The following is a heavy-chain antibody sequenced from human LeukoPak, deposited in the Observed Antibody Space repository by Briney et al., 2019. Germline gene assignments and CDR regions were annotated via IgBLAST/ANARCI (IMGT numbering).Heavy chain of an antibody. J-gene: IGHJ5*01. D-gene: IGHD6-19*01. Sequence: SETLSLTCTVSGGSINNFYWRWIRQPPGKGLEWIASFYYSGSTNYNPSLGRRVTISLDTPKNRFSLNLSSVTAADTAVYYCARLSSGNCFDSWGQGTLVTVSS. CDR2: FYYSGST. CDR1: GGSINNFY. V-gene: IGHV4-59*08. CDR3: ARLSSGNCFDS.